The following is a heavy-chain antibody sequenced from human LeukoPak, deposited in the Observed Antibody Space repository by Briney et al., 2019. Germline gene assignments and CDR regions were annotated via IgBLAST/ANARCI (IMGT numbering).Heavy chain of an antibody. Sequence: PGGSLRLSCAASGFTFSNYAMNWVRQAPGKGLEWVSAISGRGGSTYSADSVKGRFTMSRDNSKNTLYLQMNSLRAEDTAVYYCARSRVMATTPLDYWGQGALVTVSS. CDR2: ISGRGGST. J-gene: IGHJ4*02. CDR3: ARSRVMATTPLDY. CDR1: GFTFSNYA. D-gene: IGHD5-12*01. V-gene: IGHV3-23*01.